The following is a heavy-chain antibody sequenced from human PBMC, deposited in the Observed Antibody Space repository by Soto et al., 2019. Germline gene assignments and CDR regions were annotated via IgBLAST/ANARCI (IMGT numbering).Heavy chain of an antibody. J-gene: IGHJ3*02. CDR1: GFTFSSYS. CDR3: ARVSCSSTSCYDAFDI. CDR2: ISSSSSYI. D-gene: IGHD2-2*01. Sequence: GGSLRLSCAASGFTFSSYSMNWVRQAPGKGLEWVSSISSSSSYIYYADSVKGRFTISIDNAKNSLYLQMNSLRAEDTAVYYCARVSCSSTSCYDAFDIWGQGTMVTVSS. V-gene: IGHV3-21*01.